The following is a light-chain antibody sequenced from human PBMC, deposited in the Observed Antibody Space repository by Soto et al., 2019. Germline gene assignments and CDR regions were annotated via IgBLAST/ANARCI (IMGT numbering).Light chain of an antibody. J-gene: IGLJ1*01. CDR2: DVS. CDR3: SAFTGTTYV. Sequence: QSVLTQPASASGSPGQSITISCTGSSSDVGGNKYVSWYQQYPGKAPKLMICDVSNRPSGVSNRFSGSKSGNTASLTISGLQAEDEADYYCSAFTGTTYVFGTGTKVTVL. V-gene: IGLV2-14*01. CDR1: SSDVGGNKY.